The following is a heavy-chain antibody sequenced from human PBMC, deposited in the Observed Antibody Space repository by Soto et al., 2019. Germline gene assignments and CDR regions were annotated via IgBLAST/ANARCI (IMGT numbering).Heavy chain of an antibody. CDR2: IYYGGDS. Sequence: QVQLQESGPGLVKPSQTLSLTCTVSGGSISSRTSYWSWIRQHPGKGLEWIGYIYYGGDSFYNPSLKSRVTIAIDTSENHFSLKLNSVTAADTAGYFWAREGGGGVDCWGQGTLVTVAS. CDR1: GGSISSRTSY. J-gene: IGHJ4*02. CDR3: AREGGGGVDC. V-gene: IGHV4-31*03. D-gene: IGHD1-26*01.